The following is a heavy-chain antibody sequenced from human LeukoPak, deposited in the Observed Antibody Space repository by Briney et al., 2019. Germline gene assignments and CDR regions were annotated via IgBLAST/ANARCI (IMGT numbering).Heavy chain of an antibody. Sequence: GGSLRLSCAASGFTFDDYAMHWVRQAPGKGLEWVSGISWNSGSIGYADSVKGRFTISRDNAKNSLYLQMNSLRAEDTALYYCAKAFHYYDSSGYYVRDYYYYYMDVWGKGTTVTVS. CDR2: ISWNSGSI. CDR3: AKAFHYYDSSGYYVRDYYYYYMDV. CDR1: GFTFDDYA. V-gene: IGHV3-9*01. D-gene: IGHD3-22*01. J-gene: IGHJ6*03.